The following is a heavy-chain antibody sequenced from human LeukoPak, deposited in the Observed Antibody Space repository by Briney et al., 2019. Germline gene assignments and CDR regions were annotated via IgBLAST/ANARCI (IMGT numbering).Heavy chain of an antibody. Sequence: ASVKVSCKASVYTFTSYYMHWVRQAPGQGLEWMGIINPSGGSTSYAQKFQGRVTMTRDTSTSTVYMELSSLRSEDTAVYYCAIAGVTDLNWFDPWGQGTLVTVSS. J-gene: IGHJ5*02. CDR2: INPSGGST. CDR1: VYTFTSYY. CDR3: AIAGVTDLNWFDP. V-gene: IGHV1-46*03. D-gene: IGHD5-18*01.